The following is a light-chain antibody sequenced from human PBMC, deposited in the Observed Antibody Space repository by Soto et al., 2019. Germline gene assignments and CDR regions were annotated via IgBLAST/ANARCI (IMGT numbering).Light chain of an antibody. V-gene: IGKV1D-12*01. CDR2: AAS. CDR1: QGIGSW. Sequence: DIQMTQSPSSVSASVGDRVTITCRASQGIGSWLAWYQHKPGKAPKLLIYAASTLQGGVPSRFSGSGSGTDFALTINSLQPEDFAAYYCQQTNTFPSTFGQGTRLEI. J-gene: IGKJ5*01. CDR3: QQTNTFPST.